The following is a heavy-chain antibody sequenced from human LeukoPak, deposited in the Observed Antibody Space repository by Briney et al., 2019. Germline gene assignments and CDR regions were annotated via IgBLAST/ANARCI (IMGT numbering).Heavy chain of an antibody. V-gene: IGHV1-58*01. J-gene: IGHJ4*02. Sequence: GTSVKVSCKASGFTFTSSAVQWVRQARGQRLEWIGWIVVGSGNTNYAQKFQERVTITRDTSASTAYMELSWLTSEDTGIYYCARGPTAAADDYWGQGTLVTVSS. CDR2: IVVGSGNT. CDR3: ARGPTAAADDY. D-gene: IGHD6-13*01. CDR1: GFTFTSSA.